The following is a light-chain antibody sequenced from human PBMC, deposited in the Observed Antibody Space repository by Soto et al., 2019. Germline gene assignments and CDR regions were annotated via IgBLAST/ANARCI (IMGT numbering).Light chain of an antibody. CDR2: EVT. V-gene: IGLV2-8*01. Sequence: QSVLTQPPSASGSPGQSVTISCTGTSSDIGSYNYVSWYQHHPGKAPQLLIYEVTKRPSGVPDRFSGSKSGNTASLTVSGLQAEDEADYYCSSYAGSNNLYVVFVGGTKLTVL. CDR1: SSDIGSYNY. J-gene: IGLJ2*01. CDR3: SSYAGSNNLYVV.